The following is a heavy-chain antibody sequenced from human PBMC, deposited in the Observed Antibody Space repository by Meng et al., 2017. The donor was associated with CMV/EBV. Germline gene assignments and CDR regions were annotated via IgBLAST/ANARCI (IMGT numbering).Heavy chain of an antibody. V-gene: IGHV4-59*01. Sequence: SETLSLTCTVSGGSISSCYWSWIRQPPGKGLEWIGYIYYSGSTNYNPSLKSRVTISVDTSKNQFSLKLSSVTAADTAVYYCARSLVVVPAVQTYYYYYGMDVWGQGTTVTVSS. CDR3: ARSLVVVPAVQTYYYYYGMDV. D-gene: IGHD2-2*01. CDR1: GGSISSCY. J-gene: IGHJ6*02. CDR2: IYYSGST.